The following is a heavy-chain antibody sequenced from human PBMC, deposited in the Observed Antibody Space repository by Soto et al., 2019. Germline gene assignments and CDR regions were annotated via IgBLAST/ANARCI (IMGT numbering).Heavy chain of an antibody. D-gene: IGHD4-4*01. J-gene: IGHJ4*02. CDR2: IYYSGGT. CDR1: GGSISSGDFY. V-gene: IGHV4-30-4*01. Sequence: PSETLSLTCTVSGGSISSGDFYWSWIRQPPGKGLELIGNIYYSGGTYYNPSLRSRAIMSVDTSQNQFSLKLSSLTAADTAVYFCDRADDFSERFDYWGQGALVSVSS. CDR3: DRADDFSERFDY.